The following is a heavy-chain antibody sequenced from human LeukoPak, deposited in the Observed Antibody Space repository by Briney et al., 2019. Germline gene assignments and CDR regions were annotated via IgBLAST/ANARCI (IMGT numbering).Heavy chain of an antibody. CDR2: LSHDGTNK. D-gene: IGHD5-18*01. CDR3: AKSDTGLVVPYYYYGMDV. V-gene: IGHV3-30*18. CDR1: GFTFSNYG. Sequence: GGSLRLSCAASGFTFSNYGMHWVRQVPGKGLEWVTILSHDGTNKCYADSVRGRFTISRENSKNTLYLQMNSLRAEDTAVYYCAKSDTGLVVPYYYYGMDVWGQGTTVIVSS. J-gene: IGHJ6*02.